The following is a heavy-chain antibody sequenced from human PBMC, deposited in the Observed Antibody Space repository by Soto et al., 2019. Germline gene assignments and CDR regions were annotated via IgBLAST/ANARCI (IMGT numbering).Heavy chain of an antibody. CDR2: IKSKTDGGTT. D-gene: IGHD5-18*01. CDR1: GFTFSNAW. CDR3: TTDTGYGYLYYYYGMDV. Sequence: EVQLVESGGGLVKPGGSLRLSCAASGFTFSNAWMNWVRQAPGKGLEWVGRIKSKTDGGTTDYAAPVKGRFTNSRDDSKTTLYLQMNSLKTEDTAVYYCTTDTGYGYLYYYYGMDVWGQGTTVTVSS. J-gene: IGHJ6*02. V-gene: IGHV3-15*07.